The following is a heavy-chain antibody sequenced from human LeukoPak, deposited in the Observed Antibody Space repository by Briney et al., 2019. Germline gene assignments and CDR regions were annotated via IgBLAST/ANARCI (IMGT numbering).Heavy chain of an antibody. Sequence: PGGSLRLSCAASGVTFSSYGMHWVRQAPGKGLEWVALISSDGNDKLYGDSVKGRFTISRDDSKSTLYLQMNSLRAEDTAVYYCTTEVIRGSSGDDYDDWGQGTLVTVSS. J-gene: IGHJ4*02. CDR3: TTEVIRGSSGDDYDD. CDR2: ISSDGNDK. CDR1: GVTFSSYG. V-gene: IGHV3-30*03. D-gene: IGHD5-12*01.